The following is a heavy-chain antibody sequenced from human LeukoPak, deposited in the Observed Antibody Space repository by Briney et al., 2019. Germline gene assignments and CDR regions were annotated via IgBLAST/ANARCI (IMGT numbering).Heavy chain of an antibody. J-gene: IGHJ4*02. Sequence: SETLSLTCTVSGGSISSYYWSWIRQPPGKGLEWIGYIYYSGSTNYNPSLKSRVTISVDTSKNQFPLKLSSVTAADTAVYYCARGDDYVWGSYRFDYWGQGTLVTVSS. V-gene: IGHV4-59*01. CDR2: IYYSGST. D-gene: IGHD3-16*02. CDR1: GGSISSYY. CDR3: ARGDDYVWGSYRFDY.